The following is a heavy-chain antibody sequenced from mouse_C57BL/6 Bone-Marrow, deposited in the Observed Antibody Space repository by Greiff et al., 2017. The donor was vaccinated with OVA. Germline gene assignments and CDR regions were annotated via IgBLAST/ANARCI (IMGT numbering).Heavy chain of an antibody. Sequence: EVQGVESGGDLVKPGGSLKLSCAASGFTFSSYGMSWVRQTPDKRLEWVATISSGGSYTYYPDSVKGRFTISTDNAKNTLYLQMSSLKSEDTAMYYCARHHGDYWGQGTTLTVSS. CDR3: ARHHGDY. J-gene: IGHJ2*01. CDR1: GFTFSSYG. CDR2: ISSGGSYT. V-gene: IGHV5-6*01.